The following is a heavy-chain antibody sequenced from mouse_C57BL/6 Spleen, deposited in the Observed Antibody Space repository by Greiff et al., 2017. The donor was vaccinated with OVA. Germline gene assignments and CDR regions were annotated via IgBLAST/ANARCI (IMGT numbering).Heavy chain of an antibody. CDR3: ARGWLLRNFDY. D-gene: IGHD2-3*01. Sequence: QVQLKQPGAELVKPGASVKLSCKASGYTFTSYWMQWVKQRPGQGLEWIGEIDPSDSYTNYNQKFKGKATLTVDTSSSTAYMQLSSLTSEDSAVYYCARGWLLRNFDYWGQGTTLTVSS. V-gene: IGHV1-50*01. J-gene: IGHJ2*01. CDR2: IDPSDSYT. CDR1: GYTFTSYW.